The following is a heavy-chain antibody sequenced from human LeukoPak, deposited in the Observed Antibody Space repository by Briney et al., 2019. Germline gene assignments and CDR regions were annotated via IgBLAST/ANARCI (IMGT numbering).Heavy chain of an antibody. Sequence: SETLSLTCIVSGGSISSTSYYWGWIRQSPGKGLEWIGSFYYSGSIFDNRSLRSRVTISLDTSKNQFSLNLSSVTAADTAVYYCARGKGSYDMLTGIFDYWGQGTLVTVAS. J-gene: IGHJ4*02. CDR3: ARGKGSYDMLTGIFDY. V-gene: IGHV4-39*07. D-gene: IGHD3-9*01. CDR1: GGSISSTSYY. CDR2: FYYSGSI.